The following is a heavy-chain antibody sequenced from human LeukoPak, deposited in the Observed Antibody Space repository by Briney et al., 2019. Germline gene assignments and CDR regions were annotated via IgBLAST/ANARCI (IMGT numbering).Heavy chain of an antibody. CDR1: GFTFSSYA. D-gene: IGHD3-10*01. CDR2: IAPVGSNT. V-gene: IGHV3-30*07. CDR3: ARDVAGARSY. J-gene: IGHJ4*02. Sequence: GGSLRLSCAASGFTFSSYAMHWVRQAPGKGLEWVARIAPVGSNTNYADSVKGRVTISRDNVQNTLYMQLNSLTAEDTAVYYCARDVAGARSYWGQGALVTVSS.